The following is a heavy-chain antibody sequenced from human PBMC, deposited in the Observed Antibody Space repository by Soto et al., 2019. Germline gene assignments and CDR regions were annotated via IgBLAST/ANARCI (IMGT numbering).Heavy chain of an antibody. Sequence: PGESLGLSCAAYGFTFSSYWMSWVRQAPGKGLEWVANIKQDGSEKYYVDSVKGRFTISRDNAKNSLYLQMNSLRAEDTAVYYCAKDRPSGSRPYYYGMDVWGQGTTVTVSS. V-gene: IGHV3-7*01. CDR3: AKDRPSGSRPYYYGMDV. CDR2: IKQDGSEK. D-gene: IGHD1-26*01. CDR1: GFTFSSYW. J-gene: IGHJ6*02.